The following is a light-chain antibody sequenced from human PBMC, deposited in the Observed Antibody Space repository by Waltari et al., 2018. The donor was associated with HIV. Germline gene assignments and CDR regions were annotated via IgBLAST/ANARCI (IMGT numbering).Light chain of an antibody. CDR1: QSVNSF. CDR3: QQRSNWPIT. CDR2: DTS. V-gene: IGKV3-11*01. J-gene: IGKJ3*01. Sequence: EIVLTQSPDTLSLSPGERATLSGRASQSVNSFLAWYQQKPGRAPRLLIYDTSSRATGIPARFSGSGSGTDFTLTISSLEPEDFAFYYCQQRSNWPITFGPGTKVDIK.